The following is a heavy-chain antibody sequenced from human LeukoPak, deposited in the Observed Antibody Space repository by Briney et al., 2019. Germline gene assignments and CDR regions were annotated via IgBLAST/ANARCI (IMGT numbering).Heavy chain of an antibody. Sequence: GESLKISCKGSGYSFTSYWIGWVRQMPGKGLEWMGIIYPGDSDTRYSPSFQGQVTISADKSIGTAYLQWSSLKASDTAMYYCATADHNWNPDDAFDIWGQGTMVTVSS. CDR3: ATADHNWNPDDAFDI. V-gene: IGHV5-51*01. CDR2: IYPGDSDT. CDR1: GYSFTSYW. D-gene: IGHD1-20*01. J-gene: IGHJ3*02.